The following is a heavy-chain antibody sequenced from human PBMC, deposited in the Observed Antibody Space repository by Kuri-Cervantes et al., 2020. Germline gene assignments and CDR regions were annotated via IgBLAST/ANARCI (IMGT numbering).Heavy chain of an antibody. CDR3: ARDEVWSDTAMVK. Sequence: LSLTCAASGFTFSSYAMHWVRQAPGKGLEWVSAISGSGGSTYYADSVKGRFTISRDNSKNTLYLQMSSLRAEDTAVYYCARDEVWSDTAMVKWGQGTLVTVSS. CDR2: ISGSGGST. D-gene: IGHD5-18*01. V-gene: IGHV3-23*01. J-gene: IGHJ4*02. CDR1: GFTFSSYA.